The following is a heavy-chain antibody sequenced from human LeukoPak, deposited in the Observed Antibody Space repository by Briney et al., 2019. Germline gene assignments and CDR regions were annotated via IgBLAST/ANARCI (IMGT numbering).Heavy chain of an antibody. Sequence: PGGSLRLSCAASGFTFSSYAMSWVRQAPGKGLEWVPAISGSGGSTYYADSVKGRFTISRDNSKNTLYLQMNSLRAEGTAVYYCAKGYSGYSYGYYFDYWGQGTLVTVSS. CDR3: AKGYSGYSYGYYFDY. CDR1: GFTFSSYA. V-gene: IGHV3-23*01. D-gene: IGHD5-18*01. J-gene: IGHJ4*02. CDR2: ISGSGGST.